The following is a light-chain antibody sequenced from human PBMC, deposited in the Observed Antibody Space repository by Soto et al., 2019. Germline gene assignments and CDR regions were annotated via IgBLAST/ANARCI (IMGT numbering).Light chain of an antibody. V-gene: IGLV2-8*01. CDR3: SSYAGSNTLYV. Sequence: SVLNQAPPASRSPGQSITLSRTGNNKDVGGYNYVSWYQQHPGKAPKLMIYEVSKRPSGVPDRFSGSKSGNTASLTVSGLQAEDEADYYCSSYAGSNTLYVFGTGTKVTVL. CDR2: EVS. J-gene: IGLJ1*01. CDR1: NKDVGGYNY.